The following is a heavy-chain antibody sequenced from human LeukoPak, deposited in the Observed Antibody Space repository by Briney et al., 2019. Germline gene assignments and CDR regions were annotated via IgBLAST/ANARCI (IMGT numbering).Heavy chain of an antibody. Sequence: PGGSLRLSCAASGFTFSSYAMSWVRQAPGKGLEWVSAISGSNGSTYYADSVKGRFTISRDNSKNTLYLQMNSLRAEDTAVYYCARGPYSGSYYSVNAFDIWGQGTMVTVSS. CDR2: ISGSNGST. D-gene: IGHD1-26*01. J-gene: IGHJ3*02. V-gene: IGHV3-23*01. CDR3: ARGPYSGSYYSVNAFDI. CDR1: GFTFSSYA.